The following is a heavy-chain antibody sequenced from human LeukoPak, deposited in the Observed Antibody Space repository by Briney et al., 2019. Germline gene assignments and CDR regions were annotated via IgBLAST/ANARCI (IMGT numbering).Heavy chain of an antibody. J-gene: IGHJ4*02. V-gene: IGHV3-30*02. CDR3: AKVAAPGLGKLDY. CDR1: GFTFSSYG. Sequence: GGSLRLSCAASGFTFSSYGRDWGRQAAGKGGEGVVFFWYDRSNKYFPDSAKARFTIPRDNSKNTLYLQMNSLRAEDTAVYYCAKVAAPGLGKLDYWGQGTLVTVSS. CDR2: FWYDRSNK. D-gene: IGHD6-19*01.